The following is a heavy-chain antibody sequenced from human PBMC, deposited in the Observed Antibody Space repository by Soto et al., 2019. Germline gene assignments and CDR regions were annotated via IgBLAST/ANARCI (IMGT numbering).Heavy chain of an antibody. CDR3: ARTRGSGSLDY. CDR2: IYYSGTT. J-gene: IGHJ4*02. D-gene: IGHD3-10*01. V-gene: IGHV4-59*01. Sequence: SSETLSLTCTVSGGSISNYFWSWIRQPPGKGLEWIGYIYYSGTTNYNPSLESRLTISLDTSKNQFSLKLSSVTAADTAVYYCARTRGSGSLDYWGQGTLVTVSS. CDR1: GGSISNYF.